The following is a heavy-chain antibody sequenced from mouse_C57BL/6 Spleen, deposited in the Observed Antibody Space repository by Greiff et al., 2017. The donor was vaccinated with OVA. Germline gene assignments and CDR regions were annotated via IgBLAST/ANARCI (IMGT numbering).Heavy chain of an antibody. Sequence: QVQLKQSGPGLVQPSQSLSITCTVSGFSLTSYGVHWVRQSPGKGLEWLGVIWRGGSTDYNAAFMSRLSITKDNSKSQVFFKMNSLKADDTAIYDCAKEYGNYARAWFADWGQGTLVTVSA. CDR2: IWRGGST. CDR1: GFSLTSYG. D-gene: IGHD2-10*02. J-gene: IGHJ3*01. V-gene: IGHV2-5*01. CDR3: AKEYGNYARAWFAD.